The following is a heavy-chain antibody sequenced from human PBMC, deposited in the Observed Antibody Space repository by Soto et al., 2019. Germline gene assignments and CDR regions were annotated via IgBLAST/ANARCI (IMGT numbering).Heavy chain of an antibody. CDR1: GFTFSSYA. CDR3: AKVPSTFVNPGDAFDI. J-gene: IGHJ3*02. Sequence: GGSLRLSCAASGFTFSSYAMSWVRQAPGKGLEWVSAISGSGGSTYYADSVKGRFTISRDNSKNTLYLQMNSLRAEDTAVYYCAKVPSTFVNPGDAFDIRGQRTMVTVSS. CDR2: ISGSGGST. V-gene: IGHV3-23*01. D-gene: IGHD4-4*01.